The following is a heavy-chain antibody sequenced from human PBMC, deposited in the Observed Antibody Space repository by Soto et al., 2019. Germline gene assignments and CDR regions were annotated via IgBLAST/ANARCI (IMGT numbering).Heavy chain of an antibody. CDR2: ISSGGIPI. D-gene: IGHD3-22*01. J-gene: IGHJ4*02. Sequence: GGSLRLSCAASGFTFSDYYMSWIRQAPGKGLEWISYISSGGIPIDYADSVRGRSTISRDNAKNSLYLQMNSLRAEDTAVYYCARAPTYDSSGYYPDKWGQGTMVTV. CDR3: ARAPTYDSSGYYPDK. V-gene: IGHV3-11*01. CDR1: GFTFSDYY.